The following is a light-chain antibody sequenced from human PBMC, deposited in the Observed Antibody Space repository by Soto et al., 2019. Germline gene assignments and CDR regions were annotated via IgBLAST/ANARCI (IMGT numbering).Light chain of an antibody. J-gene: IGLJ1*01. CDR1: SSNIGANY. V-gene: IGLV1-47*02. Sequence: QSVLTQPPSASGTPGQRVTISCCGSSSNIGANYVYWYQHLPGTAPKLLIHSNNQRPSGVPDRFSGSKSGTSASLAISGLRSDDEADYYCAAWDDSLSGYVFGTGTKVTVL. CDR3: AAWDDSLSGYV. CDR2: SNN.